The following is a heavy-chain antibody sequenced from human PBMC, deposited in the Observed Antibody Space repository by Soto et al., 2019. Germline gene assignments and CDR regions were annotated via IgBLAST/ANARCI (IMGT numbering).Heavy chain of an antibody. CDR3: AGTYDPADY. CDR1: GSSLSDYH. CDR2: ITPSGRFI. D-gene: IGHD3-22*01. Sequence: ESGGGLVKPGGSLRLSCAASGSSLSDYHMNWVRQAPGKGLEWVASITPSGRFINYADSVEGRFFISRDNTKNSLFLQMNSLRGEDTAVYYCAGTYDPADYWGQGTLVVVSS. J-gene: IGHJ4*02. V-gene: IGHV3-21*01.